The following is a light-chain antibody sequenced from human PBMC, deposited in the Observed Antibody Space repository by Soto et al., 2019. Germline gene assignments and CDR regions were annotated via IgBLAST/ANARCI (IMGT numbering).Light chain of an antibody. Sequence: QSVVTQPPSVSGAAGQRVTISCTGNSSNIGAGYDVHWYQQLPGTAPKLLIYGNSNRPSGVPDRFSGSKSGTSASLAITGLQAEDEADYYCQSYDSSLSGYVFGTGTKLTVL. CDR2: GNS. CDR1: SSNIGAGYD. CDR3: QSYDSSLSGYV. J-gene: IGLJ1*01. V-gene: IGLV1-40*01.